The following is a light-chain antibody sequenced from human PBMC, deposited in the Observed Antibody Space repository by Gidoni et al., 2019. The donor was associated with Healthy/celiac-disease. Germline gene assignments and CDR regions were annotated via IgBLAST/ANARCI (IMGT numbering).Light chain of an antibody. CDR2: DAS. J-gene: IGKJ2*01. Sequence: GDRVTITCQASQDISNYLNWYQQKPGKAPKLLIYDASNLETGVPSRFSGSGSGTDFTFTISSLQPEDIATYYCQQYDNLPPLYTFGRXTKLEIK. CDR3: QQYDNLPPLYT. CDR1: QDISNY. V-gene: IGKV1-33*01.